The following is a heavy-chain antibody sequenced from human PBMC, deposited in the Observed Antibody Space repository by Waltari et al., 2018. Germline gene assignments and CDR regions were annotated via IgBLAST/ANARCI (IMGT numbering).Heavy chain of an antibody. CDR3: ARGSYISSTGTQYH. D-gene: IGHD1-7*01. J-gene: IGHJ5*02. Sequence: EVRLVESGGGLVQPGGSLRLSCVASGFTVHNCWMHWVRQAPGKGLVCVSRINDDGSNATYAETVKGRFTMSRDNAKNTLYLQMSNVRVDDSAVYYCARGSYISSTGTQYHWGQGALVTVSS. CDR1: GFTVHNCW. V-gene: IGHV3-74*01. CDR2: INDDGSNA.